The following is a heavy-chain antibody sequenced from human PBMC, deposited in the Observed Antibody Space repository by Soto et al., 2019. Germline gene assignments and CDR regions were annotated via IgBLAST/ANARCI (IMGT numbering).Heavy chain of an antibody. V-gene: IGHV1-18*01. CDR3: ARVAPGIAAGQYDY. CDR2: ISAYNGNT. J-gene: IGHJ4*02. D-gene: IGHD6-13*01. Sequence: GASVKVSCKASGYTFTSYGISWVRQAPGQGLEWMGWISAYNGNTNYAQKLQGRVTMTTDTSTSTAYMELRSLRSDDTAVYYCARVAPGIAAGQYDYWGQGTLVTVSS. CDR1: GYTFTSYG.